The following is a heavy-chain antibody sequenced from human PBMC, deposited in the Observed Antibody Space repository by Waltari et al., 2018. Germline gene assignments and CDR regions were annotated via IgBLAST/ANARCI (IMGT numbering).Heavy chain of an antibody. CDR2: IHRSGRT. V-gene: IGHV4-4*02. D-gene: IGHD2-15*01. J-gene: IGHJ4*02. Sequence: WGSLVRQSPEKGLEWIGQIHRSGRTYYNPSLESRVSVSMDTSNNKFFLKLSSAIAADTAVYYCARDRGRGLYFDSWGQGTLVTVSP. CDR1: W. CDR3: ARDRGRGLYFDS.